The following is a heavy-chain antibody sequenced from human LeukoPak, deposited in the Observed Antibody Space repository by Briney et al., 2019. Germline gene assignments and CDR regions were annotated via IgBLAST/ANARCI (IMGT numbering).Heavy chain of an antibody. CDR3: AKRMTYYYDSSGYPWPDAFDI. CDR1: GFTFSSYG. Sequence: GGSLRLSCAASGFTFSSYGMSWVRQAPGKGLEWVSAISGSGGSTYYADSVKGRFTISRDNSKNTLYLQMNSLRAEDTAVYYCAKRMTYYYDSSGYPWPDAFDIWGQGTMVTASS. V-gene: IGHV3-23*01. D-gene: IGHD3-22*01. CDR2: ISGSGGST. J-gene: IGHJ3*02.